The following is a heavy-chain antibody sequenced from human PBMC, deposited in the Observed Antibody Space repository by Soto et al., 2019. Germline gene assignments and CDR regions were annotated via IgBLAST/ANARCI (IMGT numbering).Heavy chain of an antibody. D-gene: IGHD4-17*01. V-gene: IGHV3-73*02. J-gene: IGHJ5*02. CDR2: IRSKANSYAT. Sequence: EVQLVESGGGLVQPGGSLKLSCAASGFTFSGSAMHWVRQASGKGLEWVGRIRSKANSYATAYAASVKGRFTISRDDSKHTPYLQMNTLKTEDPAVYYCMAMTTVTTGWFDPWGQGTLVTVSS. CDR3: MAMTTVTTGWFDP. CDR1: GFTFSGSA.